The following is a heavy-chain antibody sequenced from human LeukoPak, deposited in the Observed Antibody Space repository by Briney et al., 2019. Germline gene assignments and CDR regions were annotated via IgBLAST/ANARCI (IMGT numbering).Heavy chain of an antibody. CDR1: GFTFSTNY. Sequence: GGSLRLSCAASGFTFSTNYMSWVRQAPGKGLEWVSVIYSGGSPYYADSVKGRFSISRDNSKNTLYLQMNSLRAEDTAVYYCAKDGTKSTSYHFDYWGQGTLVTVSS. V-gene: IGHV3-53*01. D-gene: IGHD3-10*01. J-gene: IGHJ4*02. CDR3: AKDGTKSTSYHFDY. CDR2: IYSGGSP.